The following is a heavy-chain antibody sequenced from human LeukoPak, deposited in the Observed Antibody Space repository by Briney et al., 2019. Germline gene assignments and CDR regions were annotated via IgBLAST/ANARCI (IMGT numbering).Heavy chain of an antibody. CDR1: GFTFSSYT. CDR3: VRVGYSSSWYVDY. CDR2: ISGSGGST. J-gene: IGHJ4*02. Sequence: GGSLRLSCAASGFTFSSYTMTWVRQAPGKGLEWVSAISGSGGSTYYADSVKGRFTISRDNSKNTLYLQMNSLRAEDTAVYYCVRVGYSSSWYVDYWGQGTLVTVSS. V-gene: IGHV3-23*01. D-gene: IGHD6-13*01.